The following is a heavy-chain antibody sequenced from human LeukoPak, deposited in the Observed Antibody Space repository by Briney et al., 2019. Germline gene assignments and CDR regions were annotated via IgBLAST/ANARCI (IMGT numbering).Heavy chain of an antibody. CDR3: ASGCSAGSCYGDY. J-gene: IGHJ4*02. V-gene: IGHV3-7*05. Sequence: GGSLRLSCAASGFTFSSYWMSWVRQAPGKGLEWVANIKQDGSEQYYVDSVKGRFTISRDNAKNSLFLQMNSLRGEDTAVYYCASGCSAGSCYGDYWGQGTLVTVSS. CDR1: GFTFSSYW. D-gene: IGHD2-15*01. CDR2: IKQDGSEQ.